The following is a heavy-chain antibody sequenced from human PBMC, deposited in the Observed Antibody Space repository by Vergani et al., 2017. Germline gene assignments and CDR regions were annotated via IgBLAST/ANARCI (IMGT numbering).Heavy chain of an antibody. CDR1: GFTFSDFS. CDR2: IVSSFPYI. J-gene: IGHJ6*02. D-gene: IGHD2-8*01. V-gene: IGHV3-21*06. Sequence: EVQLVESGGGLVKPGGSLRLSCAASGFTFSDFSMSWVRQAPGKGLEWVAFIVSSFPYINYADSVKGRFIISRDNTNNSLFLQLRSLRAEDAAVYYCARECTSGRWPDNYGIDVWGQGATVTVSS. CDR3: ARECTSGRWPDNYGIDV.